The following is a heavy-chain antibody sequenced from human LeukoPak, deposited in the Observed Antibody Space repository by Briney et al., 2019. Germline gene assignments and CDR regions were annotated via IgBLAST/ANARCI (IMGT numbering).Heavy chain of an antibody. V-gene: IGHV3-23*01. CDR2: ISGSGGST. J-gene: IGHJ4*02. D-gene: IGHD3-10*01. CDR3: AKDRYCGSGSYSPRLYFDY. Sequence: GGSLRLSCAASGFTFSSYAMSWVRQAPGKGLEWVSAISGSGGSTYYADSVKGRFTISRDNSKNTLYLQMNSLRVEDTAVYYCAKDRYCGSGSYSPRLYFDYWGQGTLVTVSS. CDR1: GFTFSSYA.